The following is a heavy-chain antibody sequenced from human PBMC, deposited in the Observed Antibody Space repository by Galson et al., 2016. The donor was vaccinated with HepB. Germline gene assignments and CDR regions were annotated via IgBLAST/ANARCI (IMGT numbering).Heavy chain of an antibody. CDR1: GFTFSSYW. CDR2: SRDKANRHTT. CDR3: ARSRRGSGNFDY. D-gene: IGHD3-10*01. V-gene: IGHV3-72*01. Sequence: SLRLSCAASGFTFSSYWMSWVRQAPGKGLEWVARSRDKANRHTTEYAASVKGRFTISRDDSQNSVYLQMNSLKTEDTAVYYCARSRRGSGNFDYWGQGTLVTVSS. J-gene: IGHJ4*02.